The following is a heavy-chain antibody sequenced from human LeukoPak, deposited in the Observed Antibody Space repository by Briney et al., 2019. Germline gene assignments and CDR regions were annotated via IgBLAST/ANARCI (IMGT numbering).Heavy chain of an antibody. Sequence: PGGSLRLSCAASGFTFSNYEMNWVRQAPGKGLEWVSYISSSGSTTYYADSVKGRFTISRDNAKNSLYLQMKSLRAEDTAVYYCARGYCSGGSCYFDYWGQGTLVTVSS. CDR2: ISSSGSTT. CDR1: GFTFSNYE. V-gene: IGHV3-48*03. J-gene: IGHJ4*02. CDR3: ARGYCSGGSCYFDY. D-gene: IGHD2-15*01.